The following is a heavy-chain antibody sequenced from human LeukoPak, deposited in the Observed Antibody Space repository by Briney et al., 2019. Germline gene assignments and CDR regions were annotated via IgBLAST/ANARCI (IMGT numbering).Heavy chain of an antibody. CDR3: ARFWGYCSSTSCYDSY. CDR2: INPNSGST. Sequence: ASVKVSCKASGYTFTGYYMHWVRQAPGQGLEWMGWINPNSGSTNYQGRVTMPRDTSISTAYMELSRLRSDDTAVYYCARFWGYCSSTSCYDSYWGQGTLVTVSS. CDR1: GYTFTGYY. V-gene: IGHV1-2*02. D-gene: IGHD2-2*01. J-gene: IGHJ4*02.